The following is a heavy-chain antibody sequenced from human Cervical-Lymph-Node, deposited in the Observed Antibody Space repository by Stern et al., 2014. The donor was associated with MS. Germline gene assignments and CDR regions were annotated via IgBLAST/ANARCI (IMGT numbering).Heavy chain of an antibody. D-gene: IGHD3/OR15-3a*01. J-gene: IGHJ4*02. CDR2: IYYSGRA. CDR3: AREGPRTGTLVY. CDR1: GGSISSGDYY. Sequence: VQLLESGPGLVQPSQTLSLTCTVSGGSISSGDYYWSWIRQPPGKGLVWIGYIYYSGRAYYTPSLKSRVTISVDTSKNQFSLKLSSVTAADTAVYYCAREGPRTGTLVYWGQGTLVTVSS. V-gene: IGHV4-30-4*01.